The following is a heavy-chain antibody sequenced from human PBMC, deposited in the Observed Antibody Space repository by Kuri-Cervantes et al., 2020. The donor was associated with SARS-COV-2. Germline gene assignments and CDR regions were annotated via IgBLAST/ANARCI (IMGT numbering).Heavy chain of an antibody. CDR2: IIPIFGTA. V-gene: IGHV1-69*05. D-gene: IGHD2-2*01. J-gene: IGHJ4*02. Sequence: SVKVSCKASGGTFSSYAISWVRQAPGQGLEWMGGIIPIFGTANYAQKLQGRVTMTTDTSTSTAYMELRSLRSDDTAVYYCANVPSIVVVPAAVLLYYWGQGTLVTVSS. CDR1: GGTFSSYA. CDR3: ANVPSIVVVPAAVLLYY.